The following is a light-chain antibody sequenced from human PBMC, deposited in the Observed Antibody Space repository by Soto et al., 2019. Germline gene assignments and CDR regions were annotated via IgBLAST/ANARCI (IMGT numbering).Light chain of an antibody. CDR2: GAY. Sequence: DIQMTQSPSTMSASVGDRVTITCRASQGISHYLAWFQQRPGKVPKRLIYGAYTLESGVPSRFSGSGSGTEFTLTISSLQPEDFATYYCLQHNSYPLSFGDGTKVEMK. CDR1: QGISHY. V-gene: IGKV1-17*03. CDR3: LQHNSYPLS. J-gene: IGKJ4*01.